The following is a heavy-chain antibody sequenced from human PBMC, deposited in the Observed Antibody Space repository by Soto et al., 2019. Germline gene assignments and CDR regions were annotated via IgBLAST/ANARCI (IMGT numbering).Heavy chain of an antibody. Sequence: HPWGALSLSCASSRFTFSSYALSGVRPAPGKGLEWVSAISGSVGSTYYADSVKGRFTISRDNSKNTLYLQMNSLRAEDTAVYYCAKNLRLSIQYYWGQGTLVTVSS. D-gene: IGHD5-18*01. J-gene: IGHJ4*02. V-gene: IGHV3-23*01. CDR2: ISGSVGST. CDR1: RFTFSSYA. CDR3: AKNLRLSIQYY.